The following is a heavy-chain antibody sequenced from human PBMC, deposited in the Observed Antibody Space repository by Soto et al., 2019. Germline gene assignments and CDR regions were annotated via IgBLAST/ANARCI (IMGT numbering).Heavy chain of an antibody. D-gene: IGHD5-18*01. J-gene: IGHJ5*02. CDR2: IYYSGST. CDR3: PRPEADTAMGNWFDP. CDR1: VGSISCGGYY. V-gene: IGHV4-31*02. Sequence: PSETLWFPWIFAVGSISCGGYYWSWIRQHPGKGLEWIGYIYYSGSTYYNPSLKSRVTISVDTSKNQFSLKLSSVTAADTAVYYCPRPEADTAMGNWFDPWGQGTMVNVSS.